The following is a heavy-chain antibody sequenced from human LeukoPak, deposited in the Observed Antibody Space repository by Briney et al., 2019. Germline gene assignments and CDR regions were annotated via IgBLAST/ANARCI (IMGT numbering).Heavy chain of an antibody. CDR1: GFTFTKAW. CDR3: TTDFRRGYTYGNHDY. J-gene: IGHJ4*02. V-gene: IGHV3-15*01. CDR2: IKSKTDGGTT. D-gene: IGHD5-18*01. Sequence: PGGSLRLSCAASGFTFTKAWMSWVRQAPGKGLEWVGRIKSKTDGGTTDYAAPVRGRFTISRDDSKNTLYMQMNSRKNEDTAVYYCTTDFRRGYTYGNHDYWGQGTLVTVSS.